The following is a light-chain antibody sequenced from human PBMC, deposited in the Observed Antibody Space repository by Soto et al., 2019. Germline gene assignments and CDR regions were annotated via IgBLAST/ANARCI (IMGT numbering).Light chain of an antibody. CDR2: GGS. CDR3: QDYVTSPPLL. J-gene: IGKJ1*01. Sequence: EVVLTQSPGALSLSPGEGVTLSCRASQNIRGNDLAWYQQKRGQAPRLLIYGGSRRADGIPDRFSGRGTGTNFTLTISRLEPEDSAVYYCQDYVTSPPLLFGQGTKLEIK. V-gene: IGKV3-20*01. CDR1: QNIRGND.